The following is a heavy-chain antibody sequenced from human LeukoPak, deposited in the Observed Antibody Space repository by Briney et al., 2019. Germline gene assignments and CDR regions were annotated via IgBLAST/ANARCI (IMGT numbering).Heavy chain of an antibody. D-gene: IGHD5-18*01. J-gene: IGHJ4*02. CDR2: INHSGST. CDR3: ARGLRRGYSYGPDY. Sequence: PSETLSLTCTVSGGSISGYYWSWIRQPPGKGLEWIGEINHSGSTNYNPSLKSRATISVDTSKNQFSLKLSSVTAADTAVYYCARGLRRGYSYGPDYWGQGTLVTVSS. CDR1: GGSISGYY. V-gene: IGHV4-34*01.